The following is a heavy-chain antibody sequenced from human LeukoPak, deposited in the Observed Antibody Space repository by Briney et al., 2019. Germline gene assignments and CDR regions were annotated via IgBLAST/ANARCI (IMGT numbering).Heavy chain of an antibody. D-gene: IGHD2/OR15-2a*01. CDR3: ARVNTLAPPYYYYYMDV. CDR2: IYYSGST. J-gene: IGHJ6*03. V-gene: IGHV4-30-4*02. CDR1: GGSISSGDYY. Sequence: ASETLSLTCTVSGGSISSGDYYWSWIRQPPGKGLEWIGYIYYSGSTYYNPSLKSRVTISVDTSKNQFSLKLSSVTAADTAVYYCARVNTLAPPYYYYYMDVWGKGTTVTVSS.